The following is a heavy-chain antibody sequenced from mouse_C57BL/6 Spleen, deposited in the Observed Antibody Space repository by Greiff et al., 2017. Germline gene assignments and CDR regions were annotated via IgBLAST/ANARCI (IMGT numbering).Heavy chain of an antibody. CDR1: GYTFTSYC. D-gene: IGHD1-1*01. CDR2: IYPNSGGT. CDR3: AGADDGSRYGGVY. Sequence: QVQLQQPGAELVKPGASVKLSCKASGYTFTSYCIHWVKQRPGRGLEWIGRIYPNSGGTKYNEKFKGKATLTVDKSSSTAYMQLSSLTSEDSAVYYCAGADDGSRYGGVYWGQGTMLTVSA. V-gene: IGHV1-72*01. J-gene: IGHJ2*01.